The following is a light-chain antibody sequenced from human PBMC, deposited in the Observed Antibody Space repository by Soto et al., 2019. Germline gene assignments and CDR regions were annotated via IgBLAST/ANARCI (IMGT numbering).Light chain of an antibody. V-gene: IGKV1-16*01. J-gene: IGKJ2*01. CDR2: AAS. CDR3: QQYDTYPRT. CDR1: QGISTY. Sequence: DIQMTQSPSSLSASVGDRVTITCRASQGISTYLVWFQQKPGKAPQSLVYAASSLQSGVPSRFSGSGSGTDFTLTISSLQPEDFATYYCQQYDTYPRTFCQGTKLEI.